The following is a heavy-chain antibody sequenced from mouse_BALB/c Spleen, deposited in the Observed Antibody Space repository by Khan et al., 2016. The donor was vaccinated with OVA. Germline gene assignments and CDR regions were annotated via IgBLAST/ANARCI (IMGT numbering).Heavy chain of an antibody. CDR1: GYTFTNYG. V-gene: IGHV9-1*02. J-gene: IGHJ1*01. CDR2: INTYTGEP. CDR3: ARGASYWYVDV. Sequence: QIQLVQSGPELKKPGETVKISCKASGYTFTNYGMNWVKQAPGKGLKWMGWINTYTGEPTYTDDFKGRFAFSLESSASTAYLQINNLKNEDMDTYVCARGASYWYVDVWGAGTTVTVSS.